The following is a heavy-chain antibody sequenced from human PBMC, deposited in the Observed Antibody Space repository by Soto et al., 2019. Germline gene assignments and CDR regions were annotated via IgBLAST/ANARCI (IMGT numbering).Heavy chain of an antibody. CDR1: GGSISSSSYY. J-gene: IGHJ6*02. CDR2: IYYSGST. D-gene: IGHD6-13*01. CDR3: ARHDSGVAAAGASDYYYGMDV. Sequence: SETLSLTCTVSGGSISSSSYYWGWIRQPPGKGLEWIGSIYYSGSTYYNPSLKSRVTISVDTSKNQFSLKLSSVTAADTAVYYCARHDSGVAAAGASDYYYGMDVWGQGTTVTVSS. V-gene: IGHV4-39*01.